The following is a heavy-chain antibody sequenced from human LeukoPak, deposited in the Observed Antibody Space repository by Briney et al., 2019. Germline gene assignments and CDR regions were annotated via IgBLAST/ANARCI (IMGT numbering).Heavy chain of an antibody. CDR1: GGSVSNYY. CDR2: TYYTET. Sequence: PSETLSLTCTVSGGSVSNYYWSWIRQSPGKGLEWIGYTYYTETSYNPSLKSRVTISADTSKNQFSLKLYSVTAADTAVYYCARGRDYDFWSGYSDYWGQGTLVTVSS. J-gene: IGHJ4*02. D-gene: IGHD3-3*01. CDR3: ARGRDYDFWSGYSDY. V-gene: IGHV4-59*02.